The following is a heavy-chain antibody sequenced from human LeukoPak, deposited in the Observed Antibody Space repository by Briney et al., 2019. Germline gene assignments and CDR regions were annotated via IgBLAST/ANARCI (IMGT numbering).Heavy chain of an antibody. Sequence: SETLSLTCTVSGGSISSSSYYWGWIRQPPGKGLEWIGSIYYSVSTYYNPSLKSRVTISVDTSKNQFSLKLSSVTAADTAVYYCARGLNWNYKFDPWGQGTLVTVSS. D-gene: IGHD1-7*01. CDR1: GGSISSSSYY. CDR3: ARGLNWNYKFDP. J-gene: IGHJ5*02. V-gene: IGHV4-39*07. CDR2: IYYSVST.